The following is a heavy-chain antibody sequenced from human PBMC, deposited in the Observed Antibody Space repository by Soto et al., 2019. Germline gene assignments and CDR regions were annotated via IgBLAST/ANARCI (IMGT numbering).Heavy chain of an antibody. Sequence: QVQLQESGPGLVKPSQTLSITCTVSGGSISSGGYYWSWIRQHPGKGLEWIGYIYYSGSTYYNPSLKSRVTISVDTSKNQFSLKLSSVTAADTAVYYCARATAPVGRYRDSQIYDYWGQGTLVTVSA. CDR1: GGSISSGGYY. CDR2: IYYSGST. D-gene: IGHD4-17*01. V-gene: IGHV4-31*03. CDR3: ARATAPVGRYRDSQIYDY. J-gene: IGHJ4*02.